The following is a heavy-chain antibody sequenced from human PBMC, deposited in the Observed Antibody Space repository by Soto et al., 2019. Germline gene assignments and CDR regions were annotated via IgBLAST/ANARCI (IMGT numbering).Heavy chain of an antibody. D-gene: IGHD1-26*01. CDR3: ARGLGLYYFDY. V-gene: IGHV1-3*01. J-gene: IGHJ4*02. CDR2: INAGNGNT. Sequence: QVQLVQSGAEVKKPGASVKVSCKASGYTFTSYAMHWVRQAPGQRLEWMGWINAGNGNTKYSQKFQGRVTITRLTSARTAYMELSSLRSEDTAVYYCARGLGLYYFDYWGQGTLVTVSS. CDR1: GYTFTSYA.